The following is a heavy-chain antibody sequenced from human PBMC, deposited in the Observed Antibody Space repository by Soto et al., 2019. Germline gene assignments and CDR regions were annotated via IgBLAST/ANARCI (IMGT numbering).Heavy chain of an antibody. CDR2: IFYDGSNK. CDR1: GFTFSTYA. CDR3: ARDKDWGQYYFDY. J-gene: IGHJ4*02. V-gene: IGHV3-30-3*01. Sequence: GGSLRLSCAASGFTFSTYAMHWVRQAPGKGLEWVAIIFYDGSNKYYAGSVKGRFTISRDNSKNTLYLQMNSLRAEDTAVYYCARDKDWGQYYFDYWGQGTLVTVSS. D-gene: IGHD7-27*01.